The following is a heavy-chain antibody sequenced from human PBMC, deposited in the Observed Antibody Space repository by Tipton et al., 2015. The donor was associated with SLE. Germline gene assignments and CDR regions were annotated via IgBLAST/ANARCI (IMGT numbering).Heavy chain of an antibody. V-gene: IGHV4-4*07. Sequence: TLSLTCTVSGDSVGTNYWNWIRQPAGKGLEWIGRLYGSGSPPHYNPSPEGRVTLSVDTSQNQVSLKLTSVTAADTAVYYCARIRPGHGDPFDFWGQGTLVTVSS. CDR2: LYGSGSPP. CDR3: ARIRPGHGDPFDF. D-gene: IGHD4-17*01. CDR1: GDSVGTNY. J-gene: IGHJ4*02.